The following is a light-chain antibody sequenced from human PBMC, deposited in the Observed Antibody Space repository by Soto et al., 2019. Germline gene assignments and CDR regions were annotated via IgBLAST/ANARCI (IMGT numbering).Light chain of an antibody. CDR1: SSDVGGYKY. V-gene: IGLV2-14*03. J-gene: IGLJ1*01. CDR2: DIR. CDR3: SSYTSSSTRV. Sequence: QSALTQPASVSGSPGQSITIPCTGTSSDVGGYKYVSWYQQHPGKAPKLMIYDIRNRPSGVSNRFSGSKSGNTASLTTSGLQAEDEAIYYCSSYTSSSTRVFGTGTKLTVL.